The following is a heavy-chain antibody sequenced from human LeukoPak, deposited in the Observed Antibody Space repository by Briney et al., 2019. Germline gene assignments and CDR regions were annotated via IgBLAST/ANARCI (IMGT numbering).Heavy chain of an antibody. J-gene: IGHJ6*04. CDR3: ARVSKDIVVVVGVLSCMDV. Sequence: PSETLTLTCAVYGVSFSGNDWSWIRQPPGKGLEWIGEINHSGITNNNPALKSRVTISVDTSKNNFSLKLSSLTAADTAVYYCARVSKDIVVVVGVLSCMDVWGKGTTVTVYS. CDR2: INHSGIT. CDR1: GVSFSGND. V-gene: IGHV4-34*01. D-gene: IGHD2-15*01.